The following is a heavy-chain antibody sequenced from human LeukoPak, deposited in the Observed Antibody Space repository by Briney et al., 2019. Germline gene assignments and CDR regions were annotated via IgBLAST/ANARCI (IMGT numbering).Heavy chain of an antibody. J-gene: IGHJ4*02. CDR3: AREYYDSSGYYLLD. Sequence: GASVKVSCKASGYTFTSYGISWVRQAPGHGLEWMGWFNPNSGDTNYAKKFQGRVTMTRDTSISTAYMELSRLRSDDTAVYYCAREYYDSSGYYLLDWGQGTLVTVSS. CDR2: FNPNSGDT. CDR1: GYTFTSYG. D-gene: IGHD3-22*01. V-gene: IGHV1-2*02.